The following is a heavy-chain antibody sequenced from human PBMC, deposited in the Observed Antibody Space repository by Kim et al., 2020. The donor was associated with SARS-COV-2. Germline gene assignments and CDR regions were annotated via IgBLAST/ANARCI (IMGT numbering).Heavy chain of an antibody. V-gene: IGHV3-23*01. J-gene: IGHJ6*02. Sequence: DSVKGQFTISRDNSKNTLSLQMSSLRAEDTAVYYCAKAASAHYYYYGMDVWGQGTSVTVSS. CDR3: AKAASAHYYYYGMDV. D-gene: IGHD6-25*01.